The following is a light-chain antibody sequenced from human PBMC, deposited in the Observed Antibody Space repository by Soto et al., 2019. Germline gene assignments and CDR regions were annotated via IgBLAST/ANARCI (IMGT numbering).Light chain of an antibody. V-gene: IGKV1-39*01. CDR3: QQSYSTPRT. CDR2: AAS. CDR1: QSISSY. J-gene: IGKJ1*01. Sequence: DIQMTQSPSSLSASVGDRVTITCRASQSISSYLNWYQQKPGKAPNLLIYAASSLQSGVPSRFSGSGSGTDFTLTISGLQPEDFANYYCQQSYSTPRTFGQGTKVEIK.